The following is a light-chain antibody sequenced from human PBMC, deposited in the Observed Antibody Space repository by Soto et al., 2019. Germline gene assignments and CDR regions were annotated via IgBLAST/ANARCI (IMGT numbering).Light chain of an antibody. CDR3: CSYAGSSTLR. CDR1: SSDVGSYNL. Sequence: QPVLTQPASVSGSPGQSITISCTGTSSDVGSYNLVSWYQQHPGKAPKLMIYEVSKRPSGVSNRFSGSKSGNTASLTISGLQAEDEADYYCCSYAGSSTLRFGGGTKLTVL. CDR2: EVS. J-gene: IGLJ3*02. V-gene: IGLV2-23*02.